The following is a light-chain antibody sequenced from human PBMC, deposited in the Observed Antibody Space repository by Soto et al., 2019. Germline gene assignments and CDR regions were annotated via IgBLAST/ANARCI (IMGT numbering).Light chain of an antibody. CDR1: QSVSSTY. J-gene: IGKJ2*01. Sequence: GLSKSPGTVSLSTGERATLSCRASQSVSSTYFAWYRQKPGQAPRLLIYGASSRAIGIPDRFSGSGSGTDFTLTISRLEPEDFAVYYCHQYGSSRHTFGQGTKVDI. CDR2: GAS. V-gene: IGKV3-20*01. CDR3: HQYGSSRHT.